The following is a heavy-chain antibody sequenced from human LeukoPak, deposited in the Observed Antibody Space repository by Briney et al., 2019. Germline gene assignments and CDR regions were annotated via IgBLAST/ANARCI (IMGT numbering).Heavy chain of an antibody. J-gene: IGHJ4*02. D-gene: IGHD3-22*01. Sequence: GGSLRLSCAASGFTFSNYGMHWVRQAPGKGLEWVAVISYEGSDKYYADSAKGRFTISRDNSKNTLYLQMNSLRADDTAVYYCARDYYDSSGYYFLDYWGQGTLVTVSS. V-gene: IGHV3-30*03. CDR3: ARDYYDSSGYYFLDY. CDR2: ISYEGSDK. CDR1: GFTFSNYG.